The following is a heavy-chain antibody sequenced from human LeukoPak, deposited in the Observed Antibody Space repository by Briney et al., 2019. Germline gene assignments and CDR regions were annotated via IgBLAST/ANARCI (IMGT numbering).Heavy chain of an antibody. CDR2: ISGNGGDT. D-gene: IGHD3-10*01. CDR1: GFTFNSFA. CDR3: VKGPKSTPYYYNSGTYPPSGNY. V-gene: IGHV3-23*01. Sequence: GGSLKLSCAASGFTFNSFAMGWVRQAPGKGLEWVSFISGNGGDTHYADSVKGRFTVSRDNSKNTLYLQMNSLRAEDTAVYSCVKGPKSTPYYYNSGTYPPSGNYWGQGTLVTVSS. J-gene: IGHJ4*02.